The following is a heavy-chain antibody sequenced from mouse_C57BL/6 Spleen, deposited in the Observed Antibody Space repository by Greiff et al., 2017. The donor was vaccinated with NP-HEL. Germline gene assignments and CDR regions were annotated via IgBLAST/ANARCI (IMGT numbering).Heavy chain of an antibody. CDR3: ARDPSNYVGYFDV. V-gene: IGHV1-82*01. D-gene: IGHD2-5*01. CDR2: IYPGDGDT. J-gene: IGHJ1*03. CDR1: GYAFSSSW. Sequence: VQLQQSGPELVKPGASVKISCKASGYAFSSSWMNWVKQRPGKGLEWIGRIYPGDGDTNYNGKFKGKATLTADKSSSTAYMQLSSLTSEDSAVYFCARDPSNYVGYFDVWGTGTTVTVSS.